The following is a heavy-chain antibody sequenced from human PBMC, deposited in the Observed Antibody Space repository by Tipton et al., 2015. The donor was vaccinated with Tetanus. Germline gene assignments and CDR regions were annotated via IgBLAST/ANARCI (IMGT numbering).Heavy chain of an antibody. D-gene: IGHD6-19*01. CDR2: MYSGGDT. J-gene: IGHJ4*02. CDR3: VRDGGSSGWLAY. CDR1: GASISSGGYF. Sequence: LSLTCSVSGASISSGGYFWNWIRHRPGKGLEWVSVMYSGGDTYYVDSVKGRFSISRDNAKNTLYLQMNSLRVEDTAVYYCVRDGGSSGWLAYWGQGTLVTVSS. V-gene: IGHV3-53*01.